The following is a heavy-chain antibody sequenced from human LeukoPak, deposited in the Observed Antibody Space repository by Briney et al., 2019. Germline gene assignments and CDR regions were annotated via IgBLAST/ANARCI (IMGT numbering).Heavy chain of an antibody. CDR2: ISAYNGNT. D-gene: IGHD3-10*01. CDR1: GYTFTSYG. Sequence: ASVKVSCKASGYTFTSYGISWVRQAPGQGLEWMGWISAYNGNTNYAQKLQGRVTMTTDTSTSTAYMELSRLRSDDTAVYYCARSITEYNWFDPWGQGTLVTVSS. J-gene: IGHJ5*02. V-gene: IGHV1-18*01. CDR3: ARSITEYNWFDP.